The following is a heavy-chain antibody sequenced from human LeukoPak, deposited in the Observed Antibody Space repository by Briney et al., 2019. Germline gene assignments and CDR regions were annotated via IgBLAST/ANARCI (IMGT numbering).Heavy chain of an antibody. CDR2: ISSSSSYI. D-gene: IGHD3-9*01. CDR3: ARGYDILTGFDY. J-gene: IGHJ4*02. V-gene: IGHV3-21*01. Sequence: GGSLRLSCAASGFTFSSYSMNWVRQAPGKGLEWVSSISSSSSYIYYADSVKGRFTISRDNAKNSLYLQMNSLRAEDTAVHYCARGYDILTGFDYWGQGTLVTVSS. CDR1: GFTFSSYS.